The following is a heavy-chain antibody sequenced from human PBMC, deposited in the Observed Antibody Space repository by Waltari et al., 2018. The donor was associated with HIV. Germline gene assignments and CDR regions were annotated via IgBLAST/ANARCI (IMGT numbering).Heavy chain of an antibody. CDR2: IYYSGST. V-gene: IGHV4-59*01. Sequence: QVQLQESGPGLVKPSETLSLTCTVSGGSISSYYWSWIRQPPGKGLEWIGYIYYSGSTNYNPSLKSRVTISVDTSKNQFSLKLSSVTAADTAVYYCARERSDSSGQVFYYFDYWGQGTLVTVSS. D-gene: IGHD6-19*01. CDR3: ARERSDSSGQVFYYFDY. J-gene: IGHJ4*02. CDR1: GGSISSYY.